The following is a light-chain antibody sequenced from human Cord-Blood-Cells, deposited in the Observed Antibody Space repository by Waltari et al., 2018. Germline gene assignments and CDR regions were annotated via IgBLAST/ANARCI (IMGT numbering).Light chain of an antibody. CDR1: QDISNY. CDR3: QQYDELPLT. V-gene: IGKV1-33*01. Sequence: DIQMTQSPSSLSASVGDRVTITCQASQDISNYFNWYQQQPGKAPKLLIYDASKLEAGVPSRFTGSGSGTEFTFAISSLQPGEIGTYYCQQYDELPLTCRGGTKVEIK. CDR2: DAS. J-gene: IGKJ4*01.